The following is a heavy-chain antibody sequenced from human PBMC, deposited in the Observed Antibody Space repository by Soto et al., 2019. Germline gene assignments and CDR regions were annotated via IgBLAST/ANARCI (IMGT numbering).Heavy chain of an antibody. V-gene: IGHV3-23*01. CDR2: ISGVGGGT. Sequence: EVQLLESGGGLVQPGWSLRLSCSASGFSFSSDTMSWVRQAPGKGLEWVSAISGVGGGTHYADSVRGRFTISRYNSKNTLYLQMNSERAEDTAVYYCAKGPWGAVTLFDHWCQGTLVTVSS. J-gene: IGHJ4*02. CDR3: AKGPWGAVTLFDH. D-gene: IGHD4-17*01. CDR1: GFSFSSDT.